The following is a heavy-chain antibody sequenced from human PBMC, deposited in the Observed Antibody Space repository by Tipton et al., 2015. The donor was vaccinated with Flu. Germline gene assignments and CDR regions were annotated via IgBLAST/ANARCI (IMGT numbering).Heavy chain of an antibody. V-gene: IGHV3-11*01. CDR2: SISSGSSI. J-gene: IGHJ6*02. CDR3: ARDHPPSITVFGEITDYFGMDV. D-gene: IGHD3-3*01. Sequence: SLRLSCAASGFTFSDYYMSWFRLDPGRGLEWFSHSISSGSSINYADSVKGRFTISRDNAKNSLYLQMNSLRAEDTAVYYCARDHPPSITVFGEITDYFGMDVWGQGTTVTVSS. CDR1: GFTFSDYY.